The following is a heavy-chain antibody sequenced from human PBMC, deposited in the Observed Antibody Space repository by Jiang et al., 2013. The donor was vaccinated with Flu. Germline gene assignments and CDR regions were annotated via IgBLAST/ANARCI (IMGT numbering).Heavy chain of an antibody. V-gene: IGHV4-34*01. D-gene: IGHD3-3*01. J-gene: IGHJ5*02. CDR2: INHSGST. Sequence: LLKPSETLSLTCAVYGGSFSGYYWSWIRQPPGKGLEWIGEINHSGSTYYNPSLKSRVTISVDTSKNQFSLKLSSVTAADTAVYYCARHYGVGLEGWFDPWGQGTLVTVSS. CDR1: GGSFSGYY. CDR3: ARHYGVGLEGWFDP.